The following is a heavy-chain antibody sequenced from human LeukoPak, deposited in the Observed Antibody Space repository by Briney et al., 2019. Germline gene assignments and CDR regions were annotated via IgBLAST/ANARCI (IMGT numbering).Heavy chain of an antibody. D-gene: IGHD3-3*01. CDR1: GFTFSDYY. J-gene: IGHJ4*02. CDR3: AKDHTIFGVVTHSNFDY. CDR2: ISGSGGST. V-gene: IGHV3-23*01. Sequence: GGSLRLSCAASGFTFSDYYMSWIRQAPGKGLEWVSAISGSGGSTYYADSVKGRFTISRDNSKNTLYLQMNSLRAEDTAVYYCAKDHTIFGVVTHSNFDYWGQGTLVTVSS.